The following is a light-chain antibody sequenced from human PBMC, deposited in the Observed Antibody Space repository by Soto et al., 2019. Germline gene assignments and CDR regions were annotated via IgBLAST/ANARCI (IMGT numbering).Light chain of an antibody. Sequence: EIVLTQSPGTLSLSPGERATLSFSSSQSISGNYLAWYQQKPGQAPRLLIYGASNRATGIPERFSGSGSGTEFTLTISSLQSEDFAVYYCQQYNNWPPITFGQGTRLEIK. CDR3: QQYNNWPPIT. CDR2: GAS. J-gene: IGKJ5*01. CDR1: QSISGN. V-gene: IGKV3D-15*01.